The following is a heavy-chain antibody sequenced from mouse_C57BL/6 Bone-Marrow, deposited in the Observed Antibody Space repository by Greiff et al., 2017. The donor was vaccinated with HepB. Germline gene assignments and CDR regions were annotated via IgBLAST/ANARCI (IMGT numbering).Heavy chain of an antibody. CDR2: IDPENGDT. D-gene: IGHD1-1*01. J-gene: IGHJ2*01. CDR1: GFNIKDDY. CDR3: TPYYYGSSYSFDY. V-gene: IGHV14-4*01. Sequence: VQLKESGAELVRPGASVKLSCTASGFNIKDDYMHWVKQRPEQGLEWIGWIDPENGDTEYASKFQGKATITADTSSNTAYLQLSSLTSEDTAVYYCTPYYYGSSYSFDYWGQGTTLTVSS.